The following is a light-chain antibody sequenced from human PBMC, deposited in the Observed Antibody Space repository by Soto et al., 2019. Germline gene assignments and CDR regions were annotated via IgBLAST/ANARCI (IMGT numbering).Light chain of an antibody. V-gene: IGLV2-23*01. CDR3: CSSAPESTYV. J-gene: IGLJ1*01. Sequence: QSALAQPASVSGSPGQSITISCTGTSSDVGAYDAVSWCQQHPGKAAHVIIYRGSKRPSGVSTRFSGSVSGNTASLTVSGLQAEDEAEYFCCSSAPESTYVFGTGTRSPS. CDR2: RGS. CDR1: SSDVGAYDA.